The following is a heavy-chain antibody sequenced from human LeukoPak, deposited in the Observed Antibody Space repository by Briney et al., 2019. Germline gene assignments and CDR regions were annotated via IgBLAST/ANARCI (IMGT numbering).Heavy chain of an antibody. CDR3: AKDIFPGIAAAGGLDY. Sequence: PGGSLRLSCAASGFTFSSYAMSWVRQAPGKGLEWVSAISGSGGSTYYADSVKGRFTISRDNSKNTLYLQMNSLRAEDTAVYHCAKDIFPGIAAAGGLDYWGQGTLVTVSS. CDR2: ISGSGGST. V-gene: IGHV3-23*01. D-gene: IGHD6-13*01. CDR1: GFTFSSYA. J-gene: IGHJ4*02.